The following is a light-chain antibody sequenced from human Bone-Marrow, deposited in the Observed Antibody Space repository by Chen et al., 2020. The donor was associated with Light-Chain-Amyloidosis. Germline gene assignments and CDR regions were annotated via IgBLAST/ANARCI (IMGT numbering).Light chain of an antibody. CDR2: EVS. V-gene: IGLV2-14*01. Sequence: QSALAQPASVSGSPGQSITISCTGTTGDIDGYNYVSWYQHHPGRAPKLILYEVSIRPSGVSNRFSGSKSGNTASLTISGLQADDEADYYCNSYSNPNSPYVFGTGTTVTVL. CDR3: NSYSNPNSPYV. CDR1: TGDIDGYNY. J-gene: IGLJ1*01.